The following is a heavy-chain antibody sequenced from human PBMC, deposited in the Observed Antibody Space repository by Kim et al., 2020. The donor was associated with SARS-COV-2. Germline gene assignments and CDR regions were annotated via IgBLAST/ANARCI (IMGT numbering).Heavy chain of an antibody. Sequence: YAQKFQGRVTMTRNTSISTAYMELSSLRSEDTAVYYCARESSTSSNWFDPWGQGTLVTVSS. CDR3: ARESSTSSNWFDP. J-gene: IGHJ5*02. D-gene: IGHD2-2*01. V-gene: IGHV1-8*01.